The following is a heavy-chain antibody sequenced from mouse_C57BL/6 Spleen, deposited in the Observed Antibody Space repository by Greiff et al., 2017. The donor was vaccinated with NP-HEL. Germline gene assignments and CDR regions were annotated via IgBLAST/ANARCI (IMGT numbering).Heavy chain of an antibody. CDR3: ARKDWVV. CDR2: IYPGDGDT. V-gene: IGHV1-82*01. CDR1: SYAFSSSW. Sequence: QVQLQQSGPELVKPGASVKISCKASSYAFSSSWMNWVKQRPGKGLEWIGRIYPGDGDTNYNGKFKGKATLTADKSSSTAYMQLSSLTSEDSAVYFCARKDWVVWGTGTTVTVSS. J-gene: IGHJ1*03. D-gene: IGHD4-1*01.